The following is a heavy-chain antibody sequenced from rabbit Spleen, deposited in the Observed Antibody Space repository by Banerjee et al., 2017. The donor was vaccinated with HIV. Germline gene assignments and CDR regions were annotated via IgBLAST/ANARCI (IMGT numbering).Heavy chain of an antibody. J-gene: IGHJ4*01. CDR2: IYTGDGDT. CDR3: ARGSGDYIDVYFSL. CDR1: GFSFSSSYY. V-gene: IGHV1S40*01. D-gene: IGHD1-1*01. Sequence: QSLEESGGDLVKPGASLTLTCTASGFSFSSSYYICWVRQAPGKGLEWSACIYTGDGDTYYASWAKGRFTITKTSSTTVTLQMTGLTGADTATYFCARGSGDYIDVYFSLWGPGTLVTVS.